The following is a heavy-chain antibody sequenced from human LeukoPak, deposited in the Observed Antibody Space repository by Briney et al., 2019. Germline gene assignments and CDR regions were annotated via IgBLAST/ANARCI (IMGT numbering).Heavy chain of an antibody. V-gene: IGHV1-8*02. CDR2: MNPNSGNT. CDR1: GYTFTGYY. Sequence: ASVKVSCKSSGYTFTGYYIQWVRQATGQGLEWMGWMNPNSGNTGYAQKFQGRVTMTRNTSISTAYMELSSLRSEDTAVYYCARAPNVGGYDLWFRGYYYYYMDVWGKGTTVTISS. CDR3: ARAPNVGGYDLWFRGYYYYYMDV. J-gene: IGHJ6*03. D-gene: IGHD5-12*01.